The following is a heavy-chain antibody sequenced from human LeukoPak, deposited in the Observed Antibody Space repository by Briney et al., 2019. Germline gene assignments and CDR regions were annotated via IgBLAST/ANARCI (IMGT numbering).Heavy chain of an antibody. CDR3: ARHHKNRRLQWDIDY. CDR2: IKQDGSEK. Sequence: GGSLRLSCAASGFTFNSYWMTWVRQAPGKGLEWVANIKQDGSEKYYVDSVKGRFTISRDNDKNSVYLQMNSLRAEDTAVYYCARHHKNRRLQWDIDYWGQGNLVTVSS. D-gene: IGHD2-2*01. J-gene: IGHJ4*02. V-gene: IGHV3-7*01. CDR1: GFTFNSYW.